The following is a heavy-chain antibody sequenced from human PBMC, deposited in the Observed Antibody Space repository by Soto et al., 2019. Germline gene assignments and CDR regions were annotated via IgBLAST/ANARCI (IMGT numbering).Heavy chain of an antibody. D-gene: IGHD2-15*01. J-gene: IGHJ5*02. V-gene: IGHV3-30*18. CDR2: ISYDGSIE. Sequence: QVQLVESGGGVVQPGRSLRLSCAASGFTFKSYGMHWVRQAPGKGLEWVAVISYDGSIEYYGDSVKGRFTISRDNSKNTLYLQMNSLRAEQTAVYYCAKDVGYCSGGRCYPHNWFDPWGQGTLVTVSS. CDR3: AKDVGYCSGGRCYPHNWFDP. CDR1: GFTFKSYG.